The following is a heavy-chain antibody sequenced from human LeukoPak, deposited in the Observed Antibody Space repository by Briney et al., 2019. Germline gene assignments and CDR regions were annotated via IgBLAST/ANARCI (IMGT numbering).Heavy chain of an antibody. J-gene: IGHJ5*02. Sequence: GGSLRLSCAASGFTFSSYSMNWVRQAPGKGLEWVSSISSSSSYIYYADSVKGRFTISRDNSKNMLYLEMNSLSTEDTAVYYCARQPGFGSWYRGRQDWLDPWGQGTLVTVSS. CDR3: ARQPGFGSWYRGRQDWLDP. V-gene: IGHV3-21*01. D-gene: IGHD6-13*01. CDR2: ISSSSSYI. CDR1: GFTFSSYS.